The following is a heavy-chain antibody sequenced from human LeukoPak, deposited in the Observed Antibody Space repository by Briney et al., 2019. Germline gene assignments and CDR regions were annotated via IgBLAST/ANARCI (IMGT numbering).Heavy chain of an antibody. J-gene: IGHJ4*02. Sequence: GGSLRLSCAASGFTFTTYWMAWVRQAPGKGPEWVANIKQDGSEAVYADSVRGRFTISRDIAKNSLYLQMNSLRVEDTAVYYCSNGIYDRSYWGQGTLVTVSS. D-gene: IGHD2-8*01. CDR1: GFTFTTYW. CDR3: SNGIYDRSY. V-gene: IGHV3-7*01. CDR2: IKQDGSEA.